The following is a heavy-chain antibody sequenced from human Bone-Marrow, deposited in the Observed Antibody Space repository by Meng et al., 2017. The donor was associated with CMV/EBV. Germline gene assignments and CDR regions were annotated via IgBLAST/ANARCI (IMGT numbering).Heavy chain of an antibody. CDR3: AKGVYYYDSSGYYPFDY. D-gene: IGHD3-22*01. Sequence: GGSLRLSCAASGFTFSSYAMSWVRQAPGKGLEWVSAISGSGGSTYYADSVKGRFTISRDNSKNTLYLQMNSLRAEDTAVYYCAKGVYYYDSSGYYPFDYWGQGTLVTGSS. CDR1: GFTFSSYA. V-gene: IGHV3-23*01. CDR2: ISGSGGST. J-gene: IGHJ4*02.